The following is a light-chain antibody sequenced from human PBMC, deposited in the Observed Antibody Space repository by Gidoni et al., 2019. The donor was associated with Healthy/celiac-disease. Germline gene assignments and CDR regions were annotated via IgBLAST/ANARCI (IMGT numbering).Light chain of an antibody. J-gene: IGLJ2*01. CDR3: LLSYSGARPL. Sequence: QAVVTPEPSLTVSPGGTVTLTCGSSTGAVTSGHYPYWFQQKPGQAPRTLIYDTSNKHSWTPARFSGSLLGGKAALTLSGAQPEDEAEYYCLLSYSGARPLFGGGTKLTVL. V-gene: IGLV7-46*01. CDR2: DTS. CDR1: TGAVTSGHY.